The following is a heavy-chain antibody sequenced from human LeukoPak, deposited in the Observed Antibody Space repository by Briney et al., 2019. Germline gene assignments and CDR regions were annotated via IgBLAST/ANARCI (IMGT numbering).Heavy chain of an antibody. Sequence: PSQSLSLTRAVYGDSLGGYYWGSVRQPAGKGLEWLAVINDSGTTNYNPSLKSRVTISVDTSKIQFSLKLSSVAAADVAVYYCARGLWYDFWRGYSPLRGFDRWGQGTLVTVSS. J-gene: IGHJ5*02. D-gene: IGHD3/OR15-3a*01. CDR1: GDSLGGYY. CDR2: INDSGTT. CDR3: ARGLWYDFWRGYSPLRGFDR. V-gene: IGHV4-34*01.